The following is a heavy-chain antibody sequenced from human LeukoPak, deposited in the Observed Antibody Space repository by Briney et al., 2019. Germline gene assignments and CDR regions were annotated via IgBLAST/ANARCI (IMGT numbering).Heavy chain of an antibody. CDR3: ARANDYGDPMPRYMDV. Sequence: SETLSLTCAVSGGSITSHNWWTWVRQPPGKGLEWIAETYHSGSTNYNPSLKSRVSISVDKSKNQFSLKLSSVTAADTAVYYCARANDYGDPMPRYMDVWGKGTTVTVSS. CDR2: TYHSGST. J-gene: IGHJ6*03. CDR1: GGSITSHNW. V-gene: IGHV4-4*02. D-gene: IGHD4-17*01.